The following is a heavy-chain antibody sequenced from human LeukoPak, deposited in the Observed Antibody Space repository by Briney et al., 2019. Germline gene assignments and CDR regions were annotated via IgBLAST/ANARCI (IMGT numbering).Heavy chain of an antibody. V-gene: IGHV1-3*01. J-gene: IGHJ4*02. CDR2: INAGNGNT. CDR3: AREYYYGSGSPPSLYFDY. D-gene: IGHD3-10*01. CDR1: GYTFTSYA. Sequence: ASVKVSCKASGYTFTSYAMHWVRQAPGQRLGWMGWINAGNGNTKYSQKFQGRVTITRDTSASTAYMELSSLRSEDTAVYYCAREYYYGSGSPPSLYFDYWGQGTLVTVSS.